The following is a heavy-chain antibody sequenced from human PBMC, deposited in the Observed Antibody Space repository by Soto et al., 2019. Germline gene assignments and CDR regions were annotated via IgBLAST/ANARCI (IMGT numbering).Heavy chain of an antibody. CDR2: IYHSGST. D-gene: IGHD6-19*01. V-gene: IGHV4-59*12. CDR1: GGSISSYY. Sequence: SETLSLTCTVSGGSISSYYWSWIRQPPGKGLEWIGYIYHSGSTYYNPSLKSRVTISVDRSKNQFSLKLSSVTAADTAVYYCARAGDSSGPVALGYWGQGTLVT. J-gene: IGHJ4*02. CDR3: ARAGDSSGPVALGY.